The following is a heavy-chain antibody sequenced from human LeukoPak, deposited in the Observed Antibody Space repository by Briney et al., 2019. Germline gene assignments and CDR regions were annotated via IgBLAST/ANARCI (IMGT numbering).Heavy chain of an antibody. V-gene: IGHV3-30*18. D-gene: IGHD6-13*01. CDR3: AKEPGYSSSASDWFDP. CDR1: GFTFSSYG. CDR2: ISYDGSNK. Sequence: GGSLRLSCAASGFTFSSYGMHWVRQAPGKGLEWVAVISYDGSNKYYADSVKGRFIISRDNSKNTLYLQMNSLRAEDTAVYYCAKEPGYSSSASDWFDPWGQGTLVTVSS. J-gene: IGHJ5*02.